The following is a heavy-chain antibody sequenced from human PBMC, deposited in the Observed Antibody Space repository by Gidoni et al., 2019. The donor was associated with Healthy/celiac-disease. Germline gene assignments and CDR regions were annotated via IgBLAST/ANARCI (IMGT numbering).Heavy chain of an antibody. J-gene: IGHJ6*03. CDR3: ARDAWDIVVVPAAIRYYYMDV. CDR1: GFTFSSYW. V-gene: IGHV3-7*01. CDR2: IKQDGSEK. Sequence: EVQLVESGGGLVQPGGARRLSCAAAGFTFSSYWMSRVRQAPGKGLEWVANIKQDGSEKYYVDSVKGRFTIPRDNAKNSLYLQMNSLRAEDTAVYYCARDAWDIVVVPAAIRYYYMDVWGKGTTVTVSS. D-gene: IGHD2-2*01.